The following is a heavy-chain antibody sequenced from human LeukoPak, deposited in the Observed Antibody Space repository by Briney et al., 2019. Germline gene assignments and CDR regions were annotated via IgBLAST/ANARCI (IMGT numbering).Heavy chain of an antibody. J-gene: IGHJ4*02. D-gene: IGHD6-13*01. V-gene: IGHV4-39*07. CDR3: ARSAAAGTGAFDY. CDR2: IYYSGST. CDR1: GGSISSSSYY. Sequence: SETLSLTCTVSGGSISSSSYYWGWIRQPPGKGLEWIGSIYYSGSTYYNPSLKSRVTTSVDTSKNQFSLKLSSVTAADTAVYYCARSAAAGTGAFDYWGQGTLVTVSS.